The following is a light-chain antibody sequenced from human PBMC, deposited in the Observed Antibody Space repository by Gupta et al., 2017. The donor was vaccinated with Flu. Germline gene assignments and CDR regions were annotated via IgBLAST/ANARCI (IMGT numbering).Light chain of an antibody. CDR3: QQRSDWPIS. Sequence: GERATRSCRASQSVSTSLAWYQQKPGQAPRLLIYGASNRATGIPARFSGSGSGTDFTLTISTLEPEDFAVYYCQQRSDWPISFGPGTKVDIK. V-gene: IGKV3-11*01. CDR1: QSVSTS. J-gene: IGKJ3*01. CDR2: GAS.